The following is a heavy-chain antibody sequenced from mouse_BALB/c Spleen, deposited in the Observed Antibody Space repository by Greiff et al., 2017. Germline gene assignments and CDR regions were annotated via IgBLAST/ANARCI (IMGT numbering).Heavy chain of an antibody. D-gene: IGHD2-4*01. Sequence: EVKLMESGPGLVKPSQSLSLTCSVTGYSITSGYYWNWIRQFPGNKLEWMGYISYDGSNNYNPSLKNRISITRDTSKNQFFLKLNSVTTEDTATYYCARFDYDDYYAMDYWGQGTSVTVPS. J-gene: IGHJ4*01. V-gene: IGHV3-6*02. CDR1: GYSITSGYY. CDR2: ISYDGSN. CDR3: ARFDYDDYYAMDY.